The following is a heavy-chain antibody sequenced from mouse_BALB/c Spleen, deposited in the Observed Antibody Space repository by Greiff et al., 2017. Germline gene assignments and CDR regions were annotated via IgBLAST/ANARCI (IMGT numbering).Heavy chain of an antibody. CDR1: GYSFTGYF. V-gene: IGHV1-37*01. CDR3: GRRLRRDYYAMDY. Sequence: VHVKQSGPELVKPGASVKISCKASGYSFTGYFMNWVKQSHGKSLEWIGRINPYNGDTFYNQKFKGKATLTVDKSSSTAHMELLSLTSEDSAVYYCGRRLRRDYYAMDYWGQGTSVTVSS. CDR2: INPYNGDT. J-gene: IGHJ4*01. D-gene: IGHD2-4*01.